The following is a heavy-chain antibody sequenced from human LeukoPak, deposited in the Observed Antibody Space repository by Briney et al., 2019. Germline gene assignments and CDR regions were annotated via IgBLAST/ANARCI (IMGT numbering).Heavy chain of an antibody. CDR3: AREIFTMVRGVFDY. CDR1: EFTFSSYT. Sequence: GRSLRLSCAASEFTFSSYTMHWVRQAPGKGLEWVAVISYDGSNKYYADSVKGRFTISRDNSKNTLYLQMNSLRAEDTAVYYCAREIFTMVRGVFDYWGQGTLVTVSS. D-gene: IGHD3-10*01. J-gene: IGHJ4*02. V-gene: IGHV3-30-3*01. CDR2: ISYDGSNK.